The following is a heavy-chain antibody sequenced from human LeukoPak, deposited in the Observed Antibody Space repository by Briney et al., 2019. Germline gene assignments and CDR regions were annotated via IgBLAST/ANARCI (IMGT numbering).Heavy chain of an antibody. J-gene: IGHJ4*02. CDR3: ARAPSYYDSNVAFDY. Sequence: ASVKVSCKASGYTFTSYYMHWVRQAPGQGLEWMGIINPSGGSTSHAQKFQGRVTMTRDTSTSTVYMELSSLRSEDTAVYYCARAPSYYDSNVAFDYWGQGTLVTVSS. D-gene: IGHD3-22*01. CDR1: GYTFTSYY. CDR2: INPSGGST. V-gene: IGHV1-46*01.